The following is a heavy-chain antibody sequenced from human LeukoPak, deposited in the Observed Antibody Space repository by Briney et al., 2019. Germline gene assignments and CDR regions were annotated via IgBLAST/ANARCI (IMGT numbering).Heavy chain of an antibody. D-gene: IGHD3-22*01. V-gene: IGHV1-18*01. J-gene: IGHJ3*02. CDR3: ARVLYYYDSSMGAFDI. CDR2: ISAYNGNT. Sequence: GASVKVSCKASGYTFTSYGISWVRQAPGQGLEWMGWISAYNGNTNYAQKLQGRVTMTTDTSTSTAYMELRSLRSDDTAVYYCARVLYYYDSSMGAFDIWGQGTMVTVSS. CDR1: GYTFTSYG.